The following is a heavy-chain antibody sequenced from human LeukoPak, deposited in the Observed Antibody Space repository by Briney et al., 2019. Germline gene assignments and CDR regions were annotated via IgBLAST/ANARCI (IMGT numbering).Heavy chain of an antibody. J-gene: IGHJ4*02. CDR3: AKDQGLGGGSVWGY. Sequence: GGSLRLSCAASGFTFSNYVIHWVRQAPGKGLEWVAVTSSDLNVKLYADSVKGRFTNSRDNSKNTLYLQMNSLRAEDTAIYYCAKDQGLGGGSVWGYWGQGILVTVSS. V-gene: IGHV3-30*18. CDR2: TSSDLNVK. D-gene: IGHD2-15*01. CDR1: GFTFSNYV.